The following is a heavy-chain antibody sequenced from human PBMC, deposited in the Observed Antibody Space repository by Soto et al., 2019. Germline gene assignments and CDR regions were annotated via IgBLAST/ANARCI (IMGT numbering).Heavy chain of an antibody. V-gene: IGHV4-30-2*01. Sequence: SETLSLTCAVSGGSISSGGYSWSWIRQPPGKGLEWIGYMYHSGSTYYNPSLKSRVTISLDTSKNQFSLRLNSVTAADTAVYYCARSSITPRLFMYPFDYWGQGTRVTVS. D-gene: IGHD6-6*01. CDR2: MYHSGST. CDR1: GGSISSGGYS. J-gene: IGHJ4*02. CDR3: ARSSITPRLFMYPFDY.